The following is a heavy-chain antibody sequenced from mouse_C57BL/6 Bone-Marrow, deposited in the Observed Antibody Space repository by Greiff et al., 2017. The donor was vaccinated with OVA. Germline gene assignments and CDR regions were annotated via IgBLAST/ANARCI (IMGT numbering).Heavy chain of an antibody. CDR1: GYTFTSYW. CDR3: AREGYNDYDWYFDV. V-gene: IGHV1-53*01. CDR2: INPSNGGT. J-gene: IGHJ1*03. D-gene: IGHD2-4*01. Sequence: QVQLQQPGTELVKPGASVKLSCKASGYTFTSYWMHWVKQRPGQGLEWIGNINPSNGGTNYNEKFKSKATLTVDKSSSTAYMQLSSLTSEDSAVYYGAREGYNDYDWYFDVWGTGTTVTVSS.